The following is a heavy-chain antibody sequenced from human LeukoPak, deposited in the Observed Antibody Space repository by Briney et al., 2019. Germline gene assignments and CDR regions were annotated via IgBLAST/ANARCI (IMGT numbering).Heavy chain of an antibody. CDR2: ISPKSGDT. V-gene: IGHV1-2*02. Sequence: GASVKVSCKASGYTFSGYYMHWVRQAPGQGHEWMGWISPKSGDTNYAQNFQGRVTMTRDTSISTAYMELSRLTSDDTAVYYCARGRDKTTSPAIDYWGQATLVTVSS. CDR1: GYTFSGYY. J-gene: IGHJ4*02. CDR3: ARGRDKTTSPAIDY. D-gene: IGHD2-2*01.